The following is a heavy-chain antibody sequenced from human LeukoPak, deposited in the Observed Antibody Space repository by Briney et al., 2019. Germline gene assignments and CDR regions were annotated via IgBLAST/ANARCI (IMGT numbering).Heavy chain of an antibody. CDR3: ARRPGSGSYSLGY. D-gene: IGHD3-10*01. J-gene: IGHJ4*02. Sequence: SETLSLTCAVYGGPFSGYYWSWIRQPPGKGLEWIGEINHSGSTNYNPSLKSRVTISVDTSKNQFSLKLSSVTAADTAVYYCARRPGSGSYSLGYWGQGTLVTVSS. V-gene: IGHV4-34*01. CDR1: GGPFSGYY. CDR2: INHSGST.